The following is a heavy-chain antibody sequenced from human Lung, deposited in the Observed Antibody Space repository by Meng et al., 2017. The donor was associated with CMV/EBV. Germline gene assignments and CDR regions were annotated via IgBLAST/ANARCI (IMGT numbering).Heavy chain of an antibody. V-gene: IGHV4-34*01. J-gene: IGHJ6*01. D-gene: IGHD3-3*01. CDR1: GGSFSGYY. Sequence: EXXSLTCAVYGGSFSGYYWSWIRQPPGKGLEWIGEINHSGSTNYNPSLKSRVTISVDTSKNQFSLKLSSVTAADTAVYYCARRHTIFGVVIDYGMDVWGQGTTVTVSS. CDR2: INHSGST. CDR3: ARRHTIFGVVIDYGMDV.